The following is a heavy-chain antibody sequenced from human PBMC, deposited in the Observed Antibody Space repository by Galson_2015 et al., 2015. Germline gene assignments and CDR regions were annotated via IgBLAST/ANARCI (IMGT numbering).Heavy chain of an antibody. Sequence: SLRLSCAATGFSVSINYMSWVRQAPGKGLEWVSSIHSGGGTDYADSVKGRFTISRDKSKNTLYLQMNSPRAEDTAVYYCAREGPRVTIFAVAHMDVWGKGTTVTVSS. CDR3: AREGPRVTIFAVAHMDV. CDR2: IHSGGGT. J-gene: IGHJ6*03. D-gene: IGHD3-3*01. V-gene: IGHV3-53*01. CDR1: GFSVSINY.